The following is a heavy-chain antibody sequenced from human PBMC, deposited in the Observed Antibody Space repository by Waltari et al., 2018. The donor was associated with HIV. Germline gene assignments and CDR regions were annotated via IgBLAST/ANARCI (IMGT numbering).Heavy chain of an antibody. CDR1: GFTFSNAW. Sequence: LSCAASGFTFSNAWMSWVRQAPGKGLEWVGRIKSKTDGGTTDYAAPVKGRFTISRDDSKNTLYLQMNSLKTEDTAVYYCTTPSPLTNIVGATYYFDYWGQGTLVTVSS. J-gene: IGHJ4*02. CDR3: TTPSPLTNIVGATYYFDY. V-gene: IGHV3-15*01. D-gene: IGHD1-26*01. CDR2: IKSKTDGGTT.